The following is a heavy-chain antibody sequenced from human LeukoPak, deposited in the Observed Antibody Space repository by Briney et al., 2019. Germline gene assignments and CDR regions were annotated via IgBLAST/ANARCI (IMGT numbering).Heavy chain of an antibody. D-gene: IGHD3-3*01. J-gene: IGHJ6*02. CDR1: GYTLTGYY. CDR2: INPNRGGT. CDR3: ARDSPVWSGSYYYYYGMDV. Sequence: ASVTVSCKASGYTLTGYYMHWVRQAPGQGLEWMGWINPNRGGTNYAQKFQGRVTMIRDTSISTAYIELSRLRSDDTAVYYCARDSPVWSGSYYYYYGMDVWGQGTTVTVSS. V-gene: IGHV1-2*02.